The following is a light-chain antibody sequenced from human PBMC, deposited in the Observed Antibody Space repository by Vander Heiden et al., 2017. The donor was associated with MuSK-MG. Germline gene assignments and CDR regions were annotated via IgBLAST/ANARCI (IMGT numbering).Light chain of an antibody. J-gene: IGKJ4*01. CDR2: DAS. Sequence: IQMTQSPSSVSASVGDRVTITCRASQGIGNWLAWYQQKPGRAPELLIYDASRLQSGVPSRFSGSGSVTDFTLTIGSLQPEDLATYYCQQANSFPLTFGGGTKVEI. V-gene: IGKV1-12*01. CDR3: QQANSFPLT. CDR1: QGIGNW.